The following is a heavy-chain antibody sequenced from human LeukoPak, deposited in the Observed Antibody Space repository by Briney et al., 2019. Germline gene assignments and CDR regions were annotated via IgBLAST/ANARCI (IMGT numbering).Heavy chain of an antibody. J-gene: IGHJ5*02. Sequence: ASVKVSCKASGYTFTSYYMHWVRQAPGQGLEWMGIINPSGGSTSYAQKFQGRVTMTRDMSTSTVYMELSSLRSEDTAVYYCARDVGYCSSTSCYMWWFDPWGQGTLVTVSS. V-gene: IGHV1-46*01. D-gene: IGHD2-2*02. CDR1: GYTFTSYY. CDR2: INPSGGST. CDR3: ARDVGYCSSTSCYMWWFDP.